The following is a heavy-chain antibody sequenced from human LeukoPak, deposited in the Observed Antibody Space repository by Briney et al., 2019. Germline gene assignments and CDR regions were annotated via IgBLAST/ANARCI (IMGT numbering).Heavy chain of an antibody. CDR3: ARARSIAGNHWFDL. D-gene: IGHD6-13*01. Sequence: SVKVSCKASGGTSSSYAISWVRQAPGQGLECMGGIIPIFGTANYAQKFQGRVTITTDESTSTAYMELSSLRSEDRAVYYCARARSIAGNHWFDLWGEGTLVSV. CDR1: GGTSSSYA. J-gene: IGHJ5*02. CDR2: IIPIFGTA. V-gene: IGHV1-69*05.